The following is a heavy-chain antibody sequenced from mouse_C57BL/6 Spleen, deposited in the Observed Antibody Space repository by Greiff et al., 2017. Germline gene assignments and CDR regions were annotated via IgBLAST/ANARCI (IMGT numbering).Heavy chain of an antibody. J-gene: IGHJ2*01. V-gene: IGHV1-59*01. D-gene: IGHD4-1*01. CDR3: ARTGAGTLDY. CDR2: IDPSDSYT. CDR1: GYTFTSYW. Sequence: VQLQQPGAELVRPGTSVKLSCKASGYTFTSYWMHWVKQRPGQGLEWIGVIDPSDSYTNYNQKFKGKATLTVDTSSSPAYMQLSSLPSEDSAVYYCARTGAGTLDYWGQGTTLTVSS.